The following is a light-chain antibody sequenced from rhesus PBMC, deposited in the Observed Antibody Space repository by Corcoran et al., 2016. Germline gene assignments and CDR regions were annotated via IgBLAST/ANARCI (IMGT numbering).Light chain of an antibody. V-gene: IGKV1-32*03. CDR1: QGISSF. Sequence: DIQMSQSPSSLFASVGDRVSITCRASQGISSFLNWYQQKPGKSPKLLTYHTNSLTSGVPSTFSGSGSGTDYSLNISSLRPEDFAAYYCQQGYSTPYSFDPGTKVEIK. J-gene: IGKJ2*01. CDR2: HTN. CDR3: QQGYSTPYS.